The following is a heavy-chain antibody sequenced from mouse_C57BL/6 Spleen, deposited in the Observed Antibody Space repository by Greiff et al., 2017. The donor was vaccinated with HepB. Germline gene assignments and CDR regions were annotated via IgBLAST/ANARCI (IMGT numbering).Heavy chain of an antibody. CDR2: ISSGSSTI. CDR3: ARGVAPYFDY. V-gene: IGHV5-17*01. D-gene: IGHD1-1*02. CDR1: GFTFSDYG. J-gene: IGHJ2*01. Sequence: EVKLMESGGGLVKPGGSLKLSCAASGFTFSDYGMHWVRQAPEKGLEWVAYISSGSSTIYYADTVKGRFTISRDNAKNTLFLQMTSLRSEDTAMYYCARGVAPYFDYWGQGTTLTVSS.